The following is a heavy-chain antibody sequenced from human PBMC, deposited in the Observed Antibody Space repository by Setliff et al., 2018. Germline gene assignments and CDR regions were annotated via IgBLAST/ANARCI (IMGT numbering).Heavy chain of an antibody. CDR3: AKVKKQLIRGSGFDL. CDR2: VRFDGSYK. J-gene: IGHJ4*02. D-gene: IGHD1-1*01. Sequence: GESLKISCAASGFVFGTYGMHWVRQAPGKGLDWVASVRFDGSYKYYEDSVKGRFTISRDNSENRLDLQMDSLRVEDTALYYCAKVKKQLIRGSGFDLWGQGTLVTVSS. V-gene: IGHV3-30*02. CDR1: GFVFGTYG.